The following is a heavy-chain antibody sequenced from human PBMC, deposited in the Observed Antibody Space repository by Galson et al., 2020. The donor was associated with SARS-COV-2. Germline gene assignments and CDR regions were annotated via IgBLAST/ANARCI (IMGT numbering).Heavy chain of an antibody. V-gene: IGHV4-59*01. Sequence: SETLSLTCTVSDVSITTYYWAWIRQPPGKGLEWIGHVYNSKTPNYHPSLKSRVTISLDTAKKQFSLKLTSVTAADTALYFCAREQAFTIFGTPTKLTPYWYFDLWGRGTLVTVSS. J-gene: IGHJ2*01. CDR3: AREQAFTIFGTPTKLTPYWYFDL. CDR1: DVSITTYY. D-gene: IGHD3-3*01. CDR2: VYNSKTP.